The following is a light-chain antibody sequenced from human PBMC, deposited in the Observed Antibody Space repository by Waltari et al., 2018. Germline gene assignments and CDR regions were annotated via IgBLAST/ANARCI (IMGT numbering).Light chain of an antibody. CDR1: QAITNY. CDR2: DIT. V-gene: IGKV1-17*01. J-gene: IGKJ2*01. CDR3: QQGNTYPYT. Sequence: DIEMSQSPSTLSTSVGARLTITCRASQAITNYLHWYQQKPGKAPKLLISDITTLARGVPSRFSGSGSGTEFTLTISSLQPDDFATYYCQQGNTYPYTFGQGTYVEIK.